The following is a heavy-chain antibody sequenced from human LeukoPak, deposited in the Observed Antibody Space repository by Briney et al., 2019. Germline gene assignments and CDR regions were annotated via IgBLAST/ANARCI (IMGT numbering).Heavy chain of an antibody. CDR3: ARIVVVPAASGYSYGHEDY. D-gene: IGHD2-2*01. J-gene: IGHJ4*02. V-gene: IGHV4-39*01. Sequence: SETLSLTCTVSGGSISTTSYYWGWIRQPPGKGLEWIGSIYYSGSTYYNPSLKSRVTISVDTSKNQFSLKLSSVTAADTAVYYCARIVVVPAASGYSYGHEDYWGQGTLVTVSS. CDR2: IYYSGST. CDR1: GGSISTTSYY.